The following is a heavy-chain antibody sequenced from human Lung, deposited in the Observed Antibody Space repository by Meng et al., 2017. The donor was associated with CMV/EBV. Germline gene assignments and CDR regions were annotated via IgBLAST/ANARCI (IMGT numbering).Heavy chain of an antibody. Sequence: GESLKISCVASGLIFNKYGMHWLRQAPGKGLEWLSFIDVDGQRRYNGDTVKARFVVFKDRSKNTVVLQMNSLRVEDTAVYYCVGHQGGPRDGVRLVWGQGTLVTFSS. CDR2: IDVDGQRR. CDR3: VGHQGGPRDGVRLV. D-gene: IGHD3-10*01. J-gene: IGHJ4*02. V-gene: IGHV3-30*02. CDR1: GLIFNKYG.